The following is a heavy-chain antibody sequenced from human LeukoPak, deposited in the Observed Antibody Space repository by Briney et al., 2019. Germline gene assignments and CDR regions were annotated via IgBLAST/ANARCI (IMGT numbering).Heavy chain of an antibody. V-gene: IGHV3-23*01. J-gene: IGHJ4*02. CDR2: ISGSGGST. CDR1: GFTFSNAW. Sequence: GGSLRLSCAASGFTFSNAWMSWVRQAPGKGLEWVSAISGSGGSTYYADSVKGRFTISRDNSKNTLYLQMNSLRAEDTAVYYCAKDLGGGNPLYYFDYWGQGTLVTVSS. CDR3: AKDLGGGNPLYYFDY. D-gene: IGHD4-23*01.